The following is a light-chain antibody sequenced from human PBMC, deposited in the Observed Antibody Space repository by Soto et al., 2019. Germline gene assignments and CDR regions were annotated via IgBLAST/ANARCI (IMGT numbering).Light chain of an antibody. CDR3: QQRSNWQGFT. CDR1: QSVSSY. CDR2: DAS. V-gene: IGKV3-11*01. Sequence: EIVLTQSPATLSLSPGERATLSCRASQSVSSYLAWYQQKPGQAPRLLIYDASNRATGIPARFSGSGSGTDFILTISSLEPEDFAVYYCQQRSNWQGFTFGPGTKVDIK. J-gene: IGKJ3*01.